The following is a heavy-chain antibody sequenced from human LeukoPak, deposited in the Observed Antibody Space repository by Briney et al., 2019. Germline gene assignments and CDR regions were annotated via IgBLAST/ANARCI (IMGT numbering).Heavy chain of an antibody. J-gene: IGHJ4*02. CDR2: IYNNGKT. V-gene: IGHV4-59*01. CDR1: GGSISSYY. Sequence: PSETLSLTCTVSGGSISSYYWSWIRQPPGKGLEWIGYIYNNGKTNYYPSFKSRVTISVDTSKNQFSLKLSSVTAADTAVYYCARVFYDFWSGTNYYFDYWGQGTLVTVSS. D-gene: IGHD3-3*01. CDR3: ARVFYDFWSGTNYYFDY.